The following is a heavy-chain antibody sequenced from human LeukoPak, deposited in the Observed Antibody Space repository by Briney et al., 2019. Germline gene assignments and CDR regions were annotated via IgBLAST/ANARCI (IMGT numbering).Heavy chain of an antibody. CDR1: GFTFSSYS. J-gene: IGHJ4*02. V-gene: IGHV3-23*01. CDR3: ARDRYYYDISAYRRGRYFDY. CDR2: ISGSGGST. Sequence: PGGSLRLSCAASGFTFSSYSMNWVRQAPGKGLEWVSAISGSGGSTYYADSVKGRFTISRDNSKNTLYLQMNSLRAEDTAVYYCARDRYYYDISAYRRGRYFDYWGQGTLVTVSS. D-gene: IGHD3-22*01.